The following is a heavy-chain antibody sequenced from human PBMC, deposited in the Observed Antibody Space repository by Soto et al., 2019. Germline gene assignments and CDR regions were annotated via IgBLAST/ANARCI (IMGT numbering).Heavy chain of an antibody. Sequence: SETLSLTCTVSGGSISPYYWSWIRQPPGKGLEWIGYIYYSGNTEYNPSLKSRVTISVDTSKNQFSLKLSSVIAADTAVYYCARDWHYYDSSGYPRVYGMDVWGQGTTVTVSS. CDR1: GGSISPYY. CDR3: ARDWHYYDSSGYPRVYGMDV. D-gene: IGHD3-22*01. V-gene: IGHV4-59*01. CDR2: IYYSGNT. J-gene: IGHJ6*02.